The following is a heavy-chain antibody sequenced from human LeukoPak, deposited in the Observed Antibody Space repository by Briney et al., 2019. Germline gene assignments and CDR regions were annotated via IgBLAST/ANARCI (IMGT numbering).Heavy chain of an antibody. V-gene: IGHV4-34*01. D-gene: IGHD3-10*01. CDR2: INHSGST. CDR1: GGSFSGYY. Sequence: SETLSLTCAVYGGSFSGYYWSWIRQPPGKGLEWIGEINHSGSTNYNPSLKGRVTISVDTSKNQFSLKLSSVTAADTAVYYCARGGSVLWFGELRNWFDPWGQGTLVTVSS. CDR3: ARGGSVLWFGELRNWFDP. J-gene: IGHJ5*02.